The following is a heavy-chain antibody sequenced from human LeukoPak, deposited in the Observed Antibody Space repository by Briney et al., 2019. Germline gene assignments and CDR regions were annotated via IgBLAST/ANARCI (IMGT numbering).Heavy chain of an antibody. Sequence: GASVKVSCKASGYTFTSYGISWVRQAPGQGLEWMGWITAYNVNTNYAQNLQGRVTMTTDTSTSTAYMELRSLRSDNTAVYYCARVYGDYDYFDYWGQGTLVTVSS. D-gene: IGHD4-17*01. V-gene: IGHV1-18*01. CDR1: GYTFTSYG. CDR2: ITAYNVNT. J-gene: IGHJ4*02. CDR3: ARVYGDYDYFDY.